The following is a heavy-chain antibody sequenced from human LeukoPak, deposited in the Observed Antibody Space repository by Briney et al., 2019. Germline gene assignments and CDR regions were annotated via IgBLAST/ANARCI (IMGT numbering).Heavy chain of an antibody. CDR2: IYYSGST. CDR1: GGSTSSGDYY. J-gene: IGHJ4*02. Sequence: PSETLSLTCTVSGGSTSSGDYYWSWIRQPPGKGLEWIGYIYYSGSTYYNPSLKSRVTISVDTSKNQFSLKLSSVTAADTAVYYCARGTDYYNSSGFDYWGQGTLVTVSS. CDR3: ARGTDYYNSSGFDY. D-gene: IGHD3-22*01. V-gene: IGHV4-30-4*02.